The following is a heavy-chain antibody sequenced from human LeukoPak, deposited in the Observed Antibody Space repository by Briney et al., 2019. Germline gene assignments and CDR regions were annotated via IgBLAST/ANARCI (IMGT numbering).Heavy chain of an antibody. V-gene: IGHV4-34*01. CDR1: GGSFSGYY. CDR2: INHSGST. J-gene: IGHJ4*02. Sequence: SETLSLTCAVYGGSFSGYYWSWIRQPPGKGLEWIGEINHSGSTNYNPSLKSRVTISVDTSKNQFSLKLSSVTAADTAVYYCARGELGPPGEFYFDYWGQGTLVTVSS. CDR3: ARGELGPPGEFYFDY. D-gene: IGHD7-27*01.